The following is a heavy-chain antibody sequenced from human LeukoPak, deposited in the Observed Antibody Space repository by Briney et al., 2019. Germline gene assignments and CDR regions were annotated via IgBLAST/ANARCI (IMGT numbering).Heavy chain of an antibody. CDR1: GFTFSDYY. V-gene: IGHV3-11*01. CDR2: ISSSGSTI. D-gene: IGHD6-13*01. Sequence: PGGSLRLSCAASGFTFSDYYMSWIRQAPGKGLEWVSYISSSGSTIYYADSVKGRFTISRDNAKNSLYLQMNSLRAEDTAVYYCARERSVAAACNPPYDYYMDVWGKGTTVTVSS. J-gene: IGHJ6*03. CDR3: ARERSVAAACNPPYDYYMDV.